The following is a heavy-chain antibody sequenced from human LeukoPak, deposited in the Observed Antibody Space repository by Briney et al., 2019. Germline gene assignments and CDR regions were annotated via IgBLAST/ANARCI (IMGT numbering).Heavy chain of an antibody. CDR3: AIRDAAYYYDSSGYCWPFDI. J-gene: IGHJ3*02. CDR2: IYDDGRT. Sequence: PGGSLRLSCAASGFSVSNNYMNWVRQAPGKGLEWVSVIYDDGRTFFADSVKGRFTISRDNSKNTLYLQMTSLRAEDTAVYYCAIRDAAYYYDSSGYCWPFDIWGQGTMVTVSS. CDR1: GFSVSNNY. D-gene: IGHD3-22*01. V-gene: IGHV3-53*01.